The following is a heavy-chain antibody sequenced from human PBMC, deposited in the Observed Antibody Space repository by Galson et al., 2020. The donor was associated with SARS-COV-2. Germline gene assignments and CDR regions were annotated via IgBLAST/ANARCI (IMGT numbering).Heavy chain of an antibody. J-gene: IGHJ3*02. V-gene: IGHV3-48*01. D-gene: IGHD2-15*01. CDR2: ISGGSSTK. Sequence: GESLKISCAASGFNFGIYIMNWVRQAPGKGLEWLSYISGGSSTKQYADSVKGRFTISRDNAKNLLYLQVNSLRAEDTAIYYCVRRVAGDAFDIWGQVTLVTVSS. CDR1: GFNFGIYI. CDR3: VRRVAGDAFDI.